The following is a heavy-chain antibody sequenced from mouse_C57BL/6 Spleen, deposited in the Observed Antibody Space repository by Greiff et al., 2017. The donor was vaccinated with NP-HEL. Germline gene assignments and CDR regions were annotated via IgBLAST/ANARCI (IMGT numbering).Heavy chain of an antibody. CDR2: IYPGDGDT. CDR3: ARRNTTVVATKGDYFDD. J-gene: IGHJ2*01. V-gene: IGHV1-82*01. Sequence: QVQLKQSGPELVKPGASVKISCKASGYAFSSSWMNWVKQRPGKGLEWIGRIYPGDGDTNYNGKFKGKATLTADKSSSTAYMQLSSLTSEDSAVYYCARRNTTVVATKGDYFDDWGQGTTLTVSS. CDR1: GYAFSSSW. D-gene: IGHD1-1*01.